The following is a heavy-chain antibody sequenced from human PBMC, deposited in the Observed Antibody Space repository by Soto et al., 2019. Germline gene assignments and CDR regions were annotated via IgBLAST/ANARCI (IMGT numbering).Heavy chain of an antibody. CDR1: GGSFSGYY. D-gene: IGHD6-13*01. CDR2: INHSGST. J-gene: IGHJ4*02. CDR3: ARVGIAAAGIRY. Sequence: TLSLTCAFYGGSFSGYYWSWIRQPPGKWLEWIGEINHSGSTNYNPSLKSRVTITVDTSKNQFSLKLSSVTAADTAVYYCARVGIAAAGIRYWGQGTLVTVSS. V-gene: IGHV4-34*01.